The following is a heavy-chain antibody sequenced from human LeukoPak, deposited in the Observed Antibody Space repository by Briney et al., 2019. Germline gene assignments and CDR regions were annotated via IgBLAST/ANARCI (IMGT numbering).Heavy chain of an antibody. Sequence: SETLSLTCAVYGGSFSGYYWSWIRQPPGKGLEWIGEINHSGSTNYNPSLKSRVTISVDTSKNQFSLKLSSVTAADTAVYYCARTPYYYDSSGAGAFDIWGQGTMVTVPS. CDR1: GGSFSGYY. D-gene: IGHD3-22*01. CDR3: ARTPYYYDSSGAGAFDI. CDR2: INHSGST. J-gene: IGHJ3*02. V-gene: IGHV4-34*01.